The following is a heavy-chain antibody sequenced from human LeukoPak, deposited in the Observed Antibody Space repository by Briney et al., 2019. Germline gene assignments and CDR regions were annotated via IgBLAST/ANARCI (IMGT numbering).Heavy chain of an antibody. J-gene: IGHJ5*02. V-gene: IGHV3-23*01. CDR1: GFSFSVYA. Sequence: PAGSSRLSCAASGFSFSVYAMRWVPEPPGEGLDWVSGISDSGSCIFYPDSVKGRFHIVSDNSRNTVYLEVNSLKPDDTAVYYCAKDWEITIRGWFDLLGQGTLTTVSS. D-gene: IGHD1-14*01. CDR2: ISDSGSCI. CDR3: AKDWEITIRGWFDL.